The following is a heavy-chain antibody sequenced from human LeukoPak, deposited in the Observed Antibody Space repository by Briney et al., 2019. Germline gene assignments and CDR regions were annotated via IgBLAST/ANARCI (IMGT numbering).Heavy chain of an antibody. V-gene: IGHV3-21*01. CDR1: GFTFSNAW. CDR3: ARGLQYHEPLYFDS. CDR2: ISSSSTYI. D-gene: IGHD4-11*01. Sequence: GGSLRLSCAASGFTFSNAWMNWVRQAPGRGLEWVSSISSSSTYISYPDAVKGRFTISRDNAKNSLYLQMNSLRDEDSAVYYCARGLQYHEPLYFDSWGQGTLVTVSS. J-gene: IGHJ4*02.